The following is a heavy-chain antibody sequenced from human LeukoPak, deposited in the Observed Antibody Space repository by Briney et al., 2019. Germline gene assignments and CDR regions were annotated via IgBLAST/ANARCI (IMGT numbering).Heavy chain of an antibody. D-gene: IGHD3-22*01. CDR3: ARGGVYDSSGYYWYFDL. J-gene: IGHJ2*01. CDR2: INPNSGGT. Sequence: ASVKVSCKASGYTFTGYYMHWVRQAPGQGLEWMGWINPNSGGTNYAQKFQGRVTMTRDTSISTAYMELSRLRSDDTAVYYCARGGVYDSSGYYWYFDLWGRGTLVTVSS. CDR1: GYTFTGYY. V-gene: IGHV1-2*02.